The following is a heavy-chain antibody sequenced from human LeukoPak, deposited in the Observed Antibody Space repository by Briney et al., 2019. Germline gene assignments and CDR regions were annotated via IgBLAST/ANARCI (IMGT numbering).Heavy chain of an antibody. CDR2: THYSGST. Sequence: PSETLSLTCSVSGGSISSYFWTWIRQPPGKRLEWIGNTHYSGSTNYNPSLKGRVSISLDTSKNGFSLELTSFTAADTAVYYCATSVGYHGSKNAFDVWGLGTMVTVSS. CDR1: GGSISSYF. CDR3: ATSVGYHGSKNAFDV. V-gene: IGHV4-59*08. J-gene: IGHJ3*01. D-gene: IGHD2-15*01.